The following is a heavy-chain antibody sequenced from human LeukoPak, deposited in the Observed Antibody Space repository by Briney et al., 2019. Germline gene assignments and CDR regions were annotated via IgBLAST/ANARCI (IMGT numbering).Heavy chain of an antibody. Sequence: PGGSLRLSCAASGFTFSSYSMNWVRLAPGKGLEWVSSISSSSSYIDYADSVKGRFTISRDNAKNSLYLQMNSLRAEDTAVYYCAKQARRYDILTGYYKNYFDYWGQGTLVTVSS. CDR3: AKQARRYDILTGYYKNYFDY. D-gene: IGHD3-9*01. CDR1: GFTFSSYS. V-gene: IGHV3-21*01. CDR2: ISSSSSYI. J-gene: IGHJ4*02.